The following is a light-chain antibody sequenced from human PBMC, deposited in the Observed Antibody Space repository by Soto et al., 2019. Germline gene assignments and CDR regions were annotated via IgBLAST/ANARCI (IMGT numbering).Light chain of an antibody. CDR2: DVS. CDR3: CSYAGSYSYV. Sequence: SALTQPRSVSGSPGQSVTISCTGTSSDVGGYNYVSWYQEQPGKAPKLMIYDVSKRPSGVPDRFSGSKSGNTASLTISGLQAEDEADYYCCSYAGSYSYVFGTGTKVTVL. J-gene: IGLJ1*01. CDR1: SSDVGGYNY. V-gene: IGLV2-11*01.